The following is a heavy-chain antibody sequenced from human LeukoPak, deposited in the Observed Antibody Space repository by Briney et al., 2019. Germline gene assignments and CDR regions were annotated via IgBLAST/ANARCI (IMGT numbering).Heavy chain of an antibody. V-gene: IGHV3-64*01. CDR1: GFTFSSYA. Sequence: PGGSLRLSCAASGFTFSSYAMHWVRQAPGKGLEYVSAISSNGGSTYYANSVKGRFTISRDNSKNTLYLQMGNLRAEDMAVYYCARGRPFDYWGQGTLVTVSS. J-gene: IGHJ4*02. CDR2: ISSNGGST. CDR3: ARGRPFDY.